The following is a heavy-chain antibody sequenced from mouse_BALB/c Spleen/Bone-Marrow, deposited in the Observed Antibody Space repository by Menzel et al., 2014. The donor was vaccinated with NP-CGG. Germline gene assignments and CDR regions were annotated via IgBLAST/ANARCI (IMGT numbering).Heavy chain of an antibody. CDR3: ARVYGNYDAMDY. J-gene: IGHJ4*01. CDR2: INPSSGYT. D-gene: IGHD2-1*01. Sequence: VKLQESGAELARPGASVKMSCRASGYTFITYTMHWVKQRPGQGLEWIGYINPSSGYTYYNQKFKDKATLTADKSSSAAYLQLSSLTSEDSAVYYCARVYGNYDAMDYWGQGTSVTVSS. V-gene: IGHV1-4*01. CDR1: GYTFITYT.